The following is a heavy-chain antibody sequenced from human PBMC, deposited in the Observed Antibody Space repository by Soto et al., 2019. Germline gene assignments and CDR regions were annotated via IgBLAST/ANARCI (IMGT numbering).Heavy chain of an antibody. CDR1: GYTFTAYF. D-gene: IGHD2-2*01. Sequence: QVQLVQSAAEVKKPGASVTVSCRASGYTFTAYFMLWVRQAPGQGLEWMGWINPNSRDTNYAQNFQGRVTMTRDTSFNTVYMELSRLRSDDTAVYYCARGTPTPAGPCIDYLGQGTLVTVSS. CDR3: ARGTPTPAGPCIDY. CDR2: INPNSRDT. J-gene: IGHJ4*02. V-gene: IGHV1-2*02.